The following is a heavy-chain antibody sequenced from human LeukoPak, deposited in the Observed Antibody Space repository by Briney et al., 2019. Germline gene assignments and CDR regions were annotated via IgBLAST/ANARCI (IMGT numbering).Heavy chain of an antibody. J-gene: IGHJ2*01. CDR3: ARHLDYWYFDL. CDR1: GGSISSSSYY. Sequence: SETLSLTCTVSGGSISSSSYYWGWIRQPPGKGLEWIGSIFYSGSTYYNPSLKSRVTVSVDTSKNQFSLKLTSVTAADTAVYYCARHLDYWYFDLWGRGTLVTVSS. D-gene: IGHD1-1*01. V-gene: IGHV4-39*01. CDR2: IFYSGST.